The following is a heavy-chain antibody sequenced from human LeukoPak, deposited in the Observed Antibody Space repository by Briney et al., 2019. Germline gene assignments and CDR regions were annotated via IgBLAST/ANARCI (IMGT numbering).Heavy chain of an antibody. D-gene: IGHD3-10*01. J-gene: IGHJ4*02. CDR1: GFTFSSYA. CDR3: AKGRDVGSRSQRYDY. V-gene: IGHV3-23*01. CDR2: ISGTGDYT. Sequence: PGGSLRLSCAPSGFTFSSYAMSWVRQAPGKGLEWVSTISGTGDYTYSADSVKGRFTISRDNSENTLYLQMNSLRAEDTALYYCAKGRDVGSRSQRYDYWGQGTLVTVSS.